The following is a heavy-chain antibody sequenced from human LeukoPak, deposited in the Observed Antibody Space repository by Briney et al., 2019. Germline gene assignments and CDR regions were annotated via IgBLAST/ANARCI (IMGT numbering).Heavy chain of an antibody. CDR1: GGSISSYY. CDR2: IYYSGST. V-gene: IGHV4-59*01. J-gene: IGHJ3*02. Sequence: GSLSLTCTVSGGSISSYYWSWIRQPPGKGLEWIGYIYYSGSTNYNPSLKSRVTISVDTSKNQFSLKLSSVTAADTAVYYCARADGSYYGGDAFDIWGQGTMVTVSP. CDR3: ARADGSYYGGDAFDI. D-gene: IGHD1-26*01.